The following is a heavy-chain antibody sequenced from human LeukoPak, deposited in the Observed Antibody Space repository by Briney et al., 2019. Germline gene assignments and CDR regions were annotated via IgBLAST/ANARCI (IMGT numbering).Heavy chain of an antibody. CDR2: IKSKTDGGTT. V-gene: IGHV3-15*01. CDR1: GFTFGNAW. CDR3: TTGGGDGAVDFDY. Sequence: GGSLRLSCAASGFTFGNAWMSWVRQAPGKGLEWVGRIKSKTDGGTTDYAAPVKGRFTISRDDSKNTLYLQMNSLKTEDTAVYFCTTGGGDGAVDFDYWGQGTLVTVSS. D-gene: IGHD3-10*01. J-gene: IGHJ4*02.